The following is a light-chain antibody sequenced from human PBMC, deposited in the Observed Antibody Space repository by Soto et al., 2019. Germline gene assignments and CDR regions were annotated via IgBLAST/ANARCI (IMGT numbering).Light chain of an antibody. CDR1: TANIGTNT. V-gene: IGLV1-44*01. J-gene: IGLJ1*01. CDR3: ATWDDSVYV. Sequence: QSVLTQPPSASGTPGQRVTISCSGSTANIGTNTVNWFQHLPGSAPKLLIYTNDQRPSGVPDRFSGSRSGTSASLAISGLQSEDEADYYCATWDDSVYVFGTGTKATV. CDR2: TND.